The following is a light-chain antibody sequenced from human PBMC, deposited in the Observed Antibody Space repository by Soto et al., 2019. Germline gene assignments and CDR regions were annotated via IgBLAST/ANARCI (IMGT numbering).Light chain of an antibody. CDR3: QQYGSSPPYT. V-gene: IGKV3-20*01. CDR2: GAS. J-gene: IGKJ2*01. CDR1: HSVSSSY. Sequence: EIVLTQSPGTLSLSPGERATLSCRASHSVSSSYLAWYQQKPGQAPRLLIYGASSRATGIPDRFSGSGSGTDFTLTICRLEADDFAVYYCQQYGSSPPYTFGQGTKLEI.